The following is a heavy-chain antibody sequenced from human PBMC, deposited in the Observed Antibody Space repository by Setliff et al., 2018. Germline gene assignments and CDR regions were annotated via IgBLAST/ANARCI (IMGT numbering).Heavy chain of an antibody. V-gene: IGHV3-74*03. CDR2: LNEDGSIT. CDR1: GFTFSRYW. CDR3: VRVVDMGWFDP. J-gene: IGHJ5*02. Sequence: PGGSLRLSCADSGFTFSRYWMHWVRQAPGKGLVWVSRLNEDGSITSYADSVKGRFTISRDNAKNSLYLQMNSLRAEDSAVYYCVRVVDMGWFDPWGQGTLVTVSS.